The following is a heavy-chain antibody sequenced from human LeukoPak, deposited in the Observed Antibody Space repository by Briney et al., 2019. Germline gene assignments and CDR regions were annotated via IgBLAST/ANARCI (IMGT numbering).Heavy chain of an antibody. CDR2: INHSGST. V-gene: IGHV4-34*01. D-gene: IGHD6-19*01. Sequence: MASETLSLTCAVYGGSFSGYYWSWIRQPPGKGLEWIGVINHSGSTNYNPSLKSRVTISVDTSKDQFSLKLSSVTAADTAVYYCASNPGIAVAGTGSYWGQGTLVTVSS. CDR3: ASNPGIAVAGTGSY. J-gene: IGHJ4*02. CDR1: GGSFSGYY.